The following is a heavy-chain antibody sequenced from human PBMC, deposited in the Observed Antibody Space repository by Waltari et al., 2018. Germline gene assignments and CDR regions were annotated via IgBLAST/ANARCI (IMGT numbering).Heavy chain of an antibody. CDR3: ARVNYYYYGMDF. Sequence: QVQLVQSGAEGKKPGSSVKVSCKASGGTLSSYAISWVRQAPGQVLEWMGGIIPISGTSTDAQNVHGRVTITADESTRTAYMDLSSLRSEDTAVYYCARVNYYYYGMDFWGQGTTVTVSS. CDR1: GGTLSSYA. V-gene: IGHV1-69*13. CDR2: IIPISGTS. J-gene: IGHJ6*02.